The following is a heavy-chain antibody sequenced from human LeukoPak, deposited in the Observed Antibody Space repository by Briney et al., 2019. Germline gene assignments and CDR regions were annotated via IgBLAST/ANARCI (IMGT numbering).Heavy chain of an antibody. J-gene: IGHJ4*02. D-gene: IGHD3-22*01. CDR1: GFTFSSYG. CDR2: IRYDGSNK. Sequence: GGSLRLSCAASGFTFSSYGMHWVRQAPGKGLEWVAFIRYDGSNKYYADSVKGRFTISRDNSKNTLYLQMNSLRAEDTAVYYCARGPITMIVVVLYYFDYWGQGTLVTVSS. CDR3: ARGPITMIVVVLYYFDY. V-gene: IGHV3-30*02.